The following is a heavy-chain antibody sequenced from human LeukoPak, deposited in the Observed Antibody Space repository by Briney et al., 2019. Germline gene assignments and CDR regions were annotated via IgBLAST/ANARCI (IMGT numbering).Heavy chain of an antibody. D-gene: IGHD4-17*01. V-gene: IGHV3-23*01. CDR2: ISGSGGST. J-gene: IGHJ5*02. CDR1: GFTFSSYA. CDR3: AKQSITVTTSNWFDP. Sequence: PGGSLRLSCAASGFTFSSYAMSWVRQAPGRGLEWVSAISGSGGSTYYADSVKGRFTISRDNSKNTLYLQMNSLRAEDTAVYYCAKQSITVTTSNWFDPWGQGTLVTVSS.